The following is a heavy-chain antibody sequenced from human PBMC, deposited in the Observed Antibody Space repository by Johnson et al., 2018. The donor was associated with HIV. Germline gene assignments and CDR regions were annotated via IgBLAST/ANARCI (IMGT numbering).Heavy chain of an antibody. D-gene: IGHD3-22*01. Sequence: VQLVESGGGLVQPGRSLRLSCAASGFSFDDYAMHWVRQAPGKGLEWVSGISWNSGNIAYADSVKGRFTISRDNAKNSLYLQMNSLRAEDTALYYCAKGRTYYYDSSGSPWDAFDIWGQGTMVTVSS. CDR1: GFSFDDYA. CDR2: ISWNSGNI. V-gene: IGHV3-9*01. J-gene: IGHJ3*02. CDR3: AKGRTYYYDSSGSPWDAFDI.